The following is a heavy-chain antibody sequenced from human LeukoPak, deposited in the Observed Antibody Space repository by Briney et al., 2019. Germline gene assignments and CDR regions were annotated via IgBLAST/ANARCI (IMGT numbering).Heavy chain of an antibody. Sequence: GGSLRLSCAASGFTFSSYAMSWVRQAPGKGLEWVSAISGSGGSTYYADSVKGRFTISRDNSKNTLYLQMNSLRAEDTAVYYCAKGRKRIMVRGVMIYPFFDYWGQGTLVTVSS. V-gene: IGHV3-23*01. CDR3: AKGRKRIMVRGVMIYPFFDY. J-gene: IGHJ4*02. CDR2: ISGSGGST. CDR1: GFTFSSYA. D-gene: IGHD3-10*01.